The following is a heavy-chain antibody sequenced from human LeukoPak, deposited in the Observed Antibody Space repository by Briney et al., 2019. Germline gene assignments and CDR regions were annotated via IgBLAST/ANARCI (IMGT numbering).Heavy chain of an antibody. J-gene: IGHJ6*03. CDR3: ARETGDYYMDV. V-gene: IGHV4-59*01. CDR1: GGSINSYY. CDR2: IYYSGST. Sequence: PSETLSLTCTVSGGSINSYYWSWIRQPPGKGLEYIGYIYYSGSTNYNPSLKSRVTISVDTSKNQFSLKLSSVTAADTAVYYCARETGDYYMDVWGKGTAVTISS.